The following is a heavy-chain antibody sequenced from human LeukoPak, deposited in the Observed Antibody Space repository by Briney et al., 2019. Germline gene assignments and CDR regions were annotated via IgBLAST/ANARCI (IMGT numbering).Heavy chain of an antibody. CDR2: ISSSGGTI. CDR3: ARDWGIAGA. Sequence: GGSLRLSCAASGFTFSSYSMNWVRQAPGKGLEWVSYISSSGGTIYYADSVRGRFTVSRDNAKNSLYLQMNSLRAEDTAVYYCARDWGIAGAWGQGTLVTVSS. J-gene: IGHJ4*02. V-gene: IGHV3-48*04. D-gene: IGHD6-19*01. CDR1: GFTFSSYS.